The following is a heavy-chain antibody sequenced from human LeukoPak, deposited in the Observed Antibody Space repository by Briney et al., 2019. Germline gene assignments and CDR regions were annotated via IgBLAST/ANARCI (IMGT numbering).Heavy chain of an antibody. Sequence: SETLSLTCTVSGGSISSYYWSWIRQPPGKGLEWIGYIYYSGSTNYNPSLKSRVTISVDTSKNQFSLKLSSVTAADTAVYYCAREARYYDSSGYYLYNFDHWGQGTLVTVSS. V-gene: IGHV4-59*01. CDR2: IYYSGST. J-gene: IGHJ4*02. CDR3: AREARYYDSSGYYLYNFDH. CDR1: GGSISSYY. D-gene: IGHD3-22*01.